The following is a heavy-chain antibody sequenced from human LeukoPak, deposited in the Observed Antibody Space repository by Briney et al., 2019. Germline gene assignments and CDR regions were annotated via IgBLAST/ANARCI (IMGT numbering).Heavy chain of an antibody. D-gene: IGHD3-3*01. J-gene: IGHJ4*02. CDR2: ISLDGSNK. Sequence: GGSLRLSCAASGFTFSSYSMNWVRQAPGKGLEWVAVISLDGSNKYYADSVKGRFTISRDNAKNSLYLQMNSLRAEDTAVYYCARADYDFWSGYYKGIDYWGQGTLVTVSS. CDR3: ARADYDFWSGYYKGIDY. V-gene: IGHV3-30*03. CDR1: GFTFSSYS.